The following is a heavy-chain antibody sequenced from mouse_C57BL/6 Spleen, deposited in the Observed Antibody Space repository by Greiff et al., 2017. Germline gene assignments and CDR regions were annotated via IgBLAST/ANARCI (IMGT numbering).Heavy chain of an antibody. J-gene: IGHJ2*01. D-gene: IGHD3-2*02. Sequence: EVQGVESGGGLVKPGGSLKLSCAASGFTFSDYGMHWVRQAPEKGLEWVAYISSGSSTIYSADTVKGRFTISRDKAKNTLFLQMTSLRSEDTAMYYCASAGGSSGYSYYFDYWGQGTTLTVSS. CDR3: ASAGGSSGYSYYFDY. CDR2: ISSGSSTI. CDR1: GFTFSDYG. V-gene: IGHV5-17*01.